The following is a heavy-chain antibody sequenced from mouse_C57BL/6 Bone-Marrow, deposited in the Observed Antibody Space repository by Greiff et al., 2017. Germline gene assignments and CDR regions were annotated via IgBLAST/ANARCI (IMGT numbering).Heavy chain of an antibody. Sequence: EVKLVESEGGLVQPGSSMKLSCTASGFTFSDYYMAWVRQVPEKGLEWVANINYDGSSTYYLDSLKSRFIISRDNAKNILYLQMSSLKSEDTATYYCARDNGSRYFDYWGQGTTLTVSS. V-gene: IGHV5-16*01. D-gene: IGHD1-1*01. CDR1: GFTFSDYY. CDR3: ARDNGSRYFDY. J-gene: IGHJ2*01. CDR2: INYDGSST.